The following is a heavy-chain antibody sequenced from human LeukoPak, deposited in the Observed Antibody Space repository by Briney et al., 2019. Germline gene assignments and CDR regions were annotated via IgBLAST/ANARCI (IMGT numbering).Heavy chain of an antibody. V-gene: IGHV3-23*01. CDR1: GVTFSSHD. D-gene: IGHD3-16*01. J-gene: IGHJ4*02. CDR2: ITGSGDRT. Sequence: GGSLRLSCGVSGVTFSSHDMNWVRQAPGKGLEWVSAITGSGDRTYYTDSVRGRFTVSRDNSKNTLYLQMNGLTAEDTAVYYCAKRGEDPVDLDYWGQGTLVTVSS. CDR3: AKRGEDPVDLDY.